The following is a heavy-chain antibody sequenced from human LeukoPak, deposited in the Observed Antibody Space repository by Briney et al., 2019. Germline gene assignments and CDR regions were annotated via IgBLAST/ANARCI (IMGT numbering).Heavy chain of an antibody. J-gene: IGHJ4*02. CDR3: ARGWGDYNEPVVC. V-gene: IGHV1-8*03. CDR1: GYTFTSYD. Sequence: ASVKVSCKASGYTFTSYDINWVRQATGQGLEWMVWMNPNSGNTGYAQKFQGRVTITRNTSISTAYMELSSLRFEDTAVYYCARGWGDYNEPVVCWGQGTLVTVSS. CDR2: MNPNSGNT. D-gene: IGHD4-17*01.